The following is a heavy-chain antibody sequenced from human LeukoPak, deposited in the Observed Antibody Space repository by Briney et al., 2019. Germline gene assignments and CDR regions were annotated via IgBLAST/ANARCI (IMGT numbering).Heavy chain of an antibody. Sequence: GASVKVSCKASGGTFSSYAISWVRQAPGQGLEWMGGIIPIFGTANYAQKFQGRVTITADKSTSTAYMELSSLRSEDTAVYYCARGRDGRNYYYYYMDVWGKGTTVTVSS. J-gene: IGHJ6*03. D-gene: IGHD1-26*01. CDR3: ARGRDGRNYYYYYMDV. CDR1: GGTFSSYA. CDR2: IIPIFGTA. V-gene: IGHV1-69*06.